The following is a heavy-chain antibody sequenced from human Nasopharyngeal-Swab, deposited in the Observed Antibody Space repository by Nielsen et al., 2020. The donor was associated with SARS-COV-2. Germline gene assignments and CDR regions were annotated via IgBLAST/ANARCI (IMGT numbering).Heavy chain of an antibody. CDR3: ARETSTIDFEY. V-gene: IGHV1-46*01. J-gene: IGHJ4*02. Sequence: ASVKVSCKASGYTFTTFYMHWVRQVPGQGLEWMGMINPNVGTTHHAQRFQGRLTMTRDTSTSTIYTELSSLRSEDTAMYYCARETSTIDFEYWGQGTLVSVSS. CDR2: INPNVGTT. CDR1: GYTFTTFY. D-gene: IGHD5-24*01.